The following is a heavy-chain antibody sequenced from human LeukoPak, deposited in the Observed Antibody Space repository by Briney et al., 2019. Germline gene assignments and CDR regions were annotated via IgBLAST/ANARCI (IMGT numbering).Heavy chain of an antibody. CDR1: GFTFSHAW. Sequence: GGSLRLSCAASGFTFSHAWMSWVRQAPGKGLEWVGHIQSKGDGGAAGCAAPVKGRSTVSRDDSKNILYLQMNSLKTEDTAVYYCLTGYGGRWGQGTLVTVSS. CDR3: LTGYGGR. J-gene: IGHJ4*02. CDR2: IQSKGDGGAA. V-gene: IGHV3-15*01. D-gene: IGHD4-23*01.